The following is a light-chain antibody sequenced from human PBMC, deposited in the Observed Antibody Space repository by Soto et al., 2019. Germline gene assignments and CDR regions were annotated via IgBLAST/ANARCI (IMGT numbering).Light chain of an antibody. V-gene: IGKV3-15*01. Sequence: EIVMTQSPATLSVSPGERATLSCRASQSVNSNLAWYQQKPGQAPRLLIYGASSRATVIPARFSGSGSGTEFTLTISSLQSEDFAIYYCQQYRDWPLTFGQGTKVEI. CDR1: QSVNSN. CDR3: QQYRDWPLT. CDR2: GAS. J-gene: IGKJ1*01.